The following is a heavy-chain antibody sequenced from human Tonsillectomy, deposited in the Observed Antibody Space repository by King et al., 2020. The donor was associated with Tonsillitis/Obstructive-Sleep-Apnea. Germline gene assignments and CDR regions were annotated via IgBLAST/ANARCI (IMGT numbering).Heavy chain of an antibody. Sequence: VQLQESGPGLVEPSEALSLTCTVSGGSISSYYWSWIRQPPGKGLEWLGYIYYSGSTYYNPSLSSRVTISVDTSKNQFSLKLTSVTAADTPVYYCARHGARTSREVLIPGWFDPWGQGTLVTVSS. CDR3: ARHGARTSREVLIPGWFDP. CDR1: GGSISSYY. V-gene: IGHV4-59*08. D-gene: IGHD2-2*01. CDR2: IYYSGST. J-gene: IGHJ5*02.